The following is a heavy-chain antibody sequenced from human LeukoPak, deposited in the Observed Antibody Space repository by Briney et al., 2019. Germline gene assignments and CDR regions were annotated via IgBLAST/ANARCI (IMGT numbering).Heavy chain of an antibody. CDR1: GFTFSSYD. V-gene: IGHV3-13*01. CDR3: ARGRRWNGELIFDY. CDR2: IGTAGDT. D-gene: IGHD3-10*01. J-gene: IGHJ4*02. Sequence: GGSLRLSCAASGFTFSSYDMHCGRQATGKGLEWVSAIGTAGDTYYPGSVKGRVTISRENAKNSSYLQMNSLRAGDTAVYYCARGRRWNGELIFDYWGQGTLVAVSS.